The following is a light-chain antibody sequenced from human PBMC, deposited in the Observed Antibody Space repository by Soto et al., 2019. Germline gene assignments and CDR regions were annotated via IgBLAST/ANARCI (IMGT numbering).Light chain of an antibody. CDR3: QHYGDSTS. Sequence: IVLTQSPGTLSLSPGERATLSCRASQRVPTKYLAWFQQKPGQAPRLLMNDVSTRVTGFPDRFSGSGSETDFTITISRLEPEDFAVYYCQHYGDSTSFVGGTKVEMK. CDR1: QRVPTKY. V-gene: IGKV3-20*01. J-gene: IGKJ4*01. CDR2: DVS.